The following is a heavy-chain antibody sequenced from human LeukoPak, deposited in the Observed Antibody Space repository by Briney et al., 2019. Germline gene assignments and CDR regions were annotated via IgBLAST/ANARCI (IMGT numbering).Heavy chain of an antibody. CDR1: GFTFDDYA. J-gene: IGHJ6*03. CDR2: ISGDGGST. CDR3: AKVHAPPGWGDYDYYYYYMDV. V-gene: IGHV3-43*02. Sequence: GGSLRLSCAASGFTFDDYAMHWVRQAPGKGLEWVSLISGDGGSTYYADSVKGRFTISRDNSKNSLYLQMNSLRTEDTALYYCAKVHAPPGWGDYDYYYYYMDVWGKGTTVTVSS. D-gene: IGHD4-17*01.